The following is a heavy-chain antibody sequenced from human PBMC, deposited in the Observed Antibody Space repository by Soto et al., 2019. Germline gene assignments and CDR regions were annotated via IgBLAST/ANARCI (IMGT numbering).Heavy chain of an antibody. D-gene: IGHD1-1*01. CDR2: INPSGAGII. CDR1: GYTFTDYS. Sequence: ASVKVSCKASGYTFTDYSMHWVRQAPGLGLEWMTIINPSGAGIINSAQRFQDRLTMTRDTSTSTVYMELSSLTSEDTAVYYCARAGPHGTWPNSALDVWGQGTTVTVSS. V-gene: IGHV1-46*01. J-gene: IGHJ6*02. CDR3: ARAGPHGTWPNSALDV.